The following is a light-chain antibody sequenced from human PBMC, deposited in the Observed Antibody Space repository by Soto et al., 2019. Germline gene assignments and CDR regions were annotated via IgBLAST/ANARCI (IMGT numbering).Light chain of an antibody. CDR3: HQLYSYPLT. V-gene: IGKV1-9*01. CDR1: QGITSY. Sequence: IQLTQSPSSLSASVGDRVTITCRASQGITSYLAWYQQRPGKAPGLLIYSASTLQSGVPSRFSGSGYGTDFSRTISNLQPEDFETYYCHQLYSYPLTFGGGTKVEIK. CDR2: SAS. J-gene: IGKJ4*01.